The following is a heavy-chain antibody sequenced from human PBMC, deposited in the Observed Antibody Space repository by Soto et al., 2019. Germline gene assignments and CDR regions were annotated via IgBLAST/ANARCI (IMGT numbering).Heavy chain of an antibody. CDR3: AREAGGYCSGGTCYDFDY. Sequence: GVSLRLSCVASGFTLSTYSMNWVRQAPGKGLEWVSYISSSSRTIYYADSVKGRFTISRDSAKNSLYLQMNSLRAEDTAVYYCAREAGGYCSGGTCYDFDYWGQGTLVTVSS. J-gene: IGHJ4*02. V-gene: IGHV3-48*01. CDR2: ISSSSRTI. CDR1: GFTLSTYS. D-gene: IGHD2-15*01.